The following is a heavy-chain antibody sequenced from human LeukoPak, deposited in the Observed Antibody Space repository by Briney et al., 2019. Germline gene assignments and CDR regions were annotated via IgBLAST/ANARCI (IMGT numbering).Heavy chain of an antibody. CDR2: IHLSGST. V-gene: IGHV4-39*01. CDR1: VGSISSVSYY. J-gene: IGHJ4*01. CDR3: ARHPLGYCGSTSCSSCDFDY. Sequence: PSETLSLTCAVSVGSISSVSYYWGWVRQPPGKGLGWLGSIHLSGSTYYIPSLKSRVTMSVDTSKNQFSLKLTSVTAADTAVYYCARHPLGYCGSTSCSSCDFDYWGHGTLVTVSS. D-gene: IGHD2-2*01.